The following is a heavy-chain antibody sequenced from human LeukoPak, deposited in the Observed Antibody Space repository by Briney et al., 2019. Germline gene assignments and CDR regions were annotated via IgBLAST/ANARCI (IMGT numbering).Heavy chain of an antibody. V-gene: IGHV4-4*07. J-gene: IGHJ4*02. D-gene: IGHD3-22*01. CDR3: AREWGAYDSSTFDY. Sequence: SETLSLTCTVSGGSISSYYWSWIRQPAGKGLEWIGRIYTSGSTNYNPSLKSRVTMSVDTSKNQFSLKLSSVTAADTAVYYCAREWGAYDSSTFDYWGQGTLVTVSS. CDR2: IYTSGST. CDR1: GGSISSYY.